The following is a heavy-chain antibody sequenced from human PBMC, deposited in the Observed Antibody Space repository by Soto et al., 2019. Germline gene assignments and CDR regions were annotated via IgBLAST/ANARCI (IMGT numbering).Heavy chain of an antibody. D-gene: IGHD6-13*01. Sequence: QVQLQESGPGLVKPSETLSLTCNVSGGSIGGYCWSWIRQPPGKGLEWIGYISQAGSTNYNPSLTGRVTISVDQSKRQVSLSLASGTAADTAVYYCARVSRWGGIGAPPTRKPYYYYMDVWGKGTTVTVSS. V-gene: IGHV4-59*01. CDR1: GGSIGGYC. J-gene: IGHJ6*03. CDR3: ARVSRWGGIGAPPTRKPYYYYMDV. CDR2: ISQAGST.